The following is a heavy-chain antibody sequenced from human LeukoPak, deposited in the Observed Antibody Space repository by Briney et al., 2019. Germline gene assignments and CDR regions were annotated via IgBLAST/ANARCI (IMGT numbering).Heavy chain of an antibody. Sequence: ASVKVSCKASGYTFTSYYMHWVRQAPGQRLEWMGIINPSGGSTSYAQKFQGRVTMTRDTSTSTVYMELSSLRSEDTAVYYCARDLDCSGGSCYPRVNWFDPWGQGTLVTVSS. J-gene: IGHJ5*02. CDR2: INPSGGST. CDR3: ARDLDCSGGSCYPRVNWFDP. CDR1: GYTFTSYY. D-gene: IGHD2-15*01. V-gene: IGHV1-46*01.